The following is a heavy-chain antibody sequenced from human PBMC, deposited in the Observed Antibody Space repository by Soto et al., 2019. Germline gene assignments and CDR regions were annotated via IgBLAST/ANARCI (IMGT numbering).Heavy chain of an antibody. CDR2: ISGSGGST. Sequence: EVQLLESGGGLVQPGGSLRLSCAASGFTFSSYAMSWVRQAPGKGLEWVSAISGSGGSTYYADSVKGRFTISRDNSKNTLYLQKNSLRAEDTAVYYCAKDQELRYFDWIEGPFDYWCQGTLVTASS. CDR3: AKDQELRYFDWIEGPFDY. V-gene: IGHV3-23*01. D-gene: IGHD3-9*01. J-gene: IGHJ4*02. CDR1: GFTFSSYA.